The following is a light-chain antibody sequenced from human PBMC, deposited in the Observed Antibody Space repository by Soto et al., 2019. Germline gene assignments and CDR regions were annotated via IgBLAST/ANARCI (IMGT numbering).Light chain of an antibody. Sequence: QSVLTQPPSASGTPGQRVTISCSGGSSNIGSNTVNWYQQLPGTAPKLLIYSNNQRPSGVPDRFSGSKSGTSAFLAISGLQSEDEADYYCAAWDDSLNGRVFGGGTKLTVL. V-gene: IGLV1-44*01. CDR3: AAWDDSLNGRV. J-gene: IGLJ3*02. CDR1: SSNIGSNT. CDR2: SNN.